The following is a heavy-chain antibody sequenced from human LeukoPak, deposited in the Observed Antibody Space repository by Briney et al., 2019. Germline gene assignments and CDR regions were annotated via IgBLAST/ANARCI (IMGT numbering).Heavy chain of an antibody. CDR2: IYYSGST. Sequence: PSETLSLTCTVSGGSISSHYWSWIRQPPGKGLEWIGYIYYSGSTNYNPSLKSRVTISVDTSKNQFSLKLSSATAADTAVYYCARLAIFGVAFPEYFDYWGQGTLVTVSS. CDR1: GGSISSHY. J-gene: IGHJ4*02. D-gene: IGHD3-3*01. V-gene: IGHV4-59*11. CDR3: ARLAIFGVAFPEYFDY.